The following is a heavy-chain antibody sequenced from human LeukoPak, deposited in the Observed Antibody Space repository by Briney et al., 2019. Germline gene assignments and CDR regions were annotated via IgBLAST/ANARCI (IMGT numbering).Heavy chain of an antibody. Sequence: GRSLRLSCAASGFTFSSYGMHWVRQAPGKGLEWVAVIWYDGSNKYYADSVKGRFTISRDNSKNTLYLQMNSLRAEDTAVYYCAKDFSPYYDGSGYFDYWGQGTLGTVSS. D-gene: IGHD3-22*01. CDR3: AKDFSPYYDGSGYFDY. CDR2: IWYDGSNK. J-gene: IGHJ4*02. CDR1: GFTFSSYG. V-gene: IGHV3-33*06.